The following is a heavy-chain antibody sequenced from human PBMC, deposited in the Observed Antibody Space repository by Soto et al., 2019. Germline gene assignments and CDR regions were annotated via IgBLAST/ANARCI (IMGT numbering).Heavy chain of an antibody. J-gene: IGHJ4*02. D-gene: IGHD3-9*01. Sequence: QVQLQQWGAGLLKPSETLSLTCAVYGGSFSGYYWSWFRQPPGKGLEWIGEINHSGSTNYNPSLKSRVTISVDTSKNQFSLKLSSVTAADTAVYYCARGGGRLVIIRRTFDYWGQGTLVTVSS. CDR3: ARGGGRLVIIRRTFDY. V-gene: IGHV4-34*01. CDR2: INHSGST. CDR1: GGSFSGYY.